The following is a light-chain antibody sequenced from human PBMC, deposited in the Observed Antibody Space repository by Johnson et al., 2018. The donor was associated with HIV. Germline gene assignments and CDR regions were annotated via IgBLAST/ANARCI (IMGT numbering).Light chain of an antibody. CDR1: SSNIGSHY. J-gene: IGLJ1*01. CDR3: GTWDSSLSPVYV. CDR2: DTI. Sequence: QSVLTQPPSVSAAPGQKVTISCSGSSSNIGSHYVSWYQQVPGTAPRLVIYDTIKRPSGIPDRFSGSKSGTSATLGITGLQTGDEADYFCGTWDSSLSPVYVCGSGTKLTGL. V-gene: IGLV1-51*01.